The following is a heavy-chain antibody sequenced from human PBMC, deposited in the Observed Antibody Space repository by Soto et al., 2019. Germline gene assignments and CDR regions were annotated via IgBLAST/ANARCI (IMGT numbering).Heavy chain of an antibody. D-gene: IGHD3-3*01. CDR3: ARGQRFSDWFDP. CDR1: GGTISGYY. Sequence: SETLSLTCSVSGGTISGYYWTWRRQPAGKGLEWIGRIYSSGNTKYNPSLQSRVTMSLDTSNNQFSLRLTSVTAADTAVYYCARGQRFSDWFDPWGQGTLVTVSS. V-gene: IGHV4-4*07. CDR2: IYSSGNT. J-gene: IGHJ5*02.